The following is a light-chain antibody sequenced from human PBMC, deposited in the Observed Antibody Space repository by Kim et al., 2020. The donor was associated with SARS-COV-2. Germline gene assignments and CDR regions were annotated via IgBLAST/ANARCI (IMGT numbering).Light chain of an antibody. CDR1: SSNIGSNP. Sequence: QSVLAQPPSASGTPGQRVTISCFGSSSNIGSNPVNWYQQVPGTAPKLLIYRNNQRPSGVPDRFSGSKSGTSASLAISGLQSEDEANYYCGAWDDSLNGVVFGGGTKLTVL. J-gene: IGLJ2*01. V-gene: IGLV1-44*01. CDR3: GAWDDSLNGVV. CDR2: RNN.